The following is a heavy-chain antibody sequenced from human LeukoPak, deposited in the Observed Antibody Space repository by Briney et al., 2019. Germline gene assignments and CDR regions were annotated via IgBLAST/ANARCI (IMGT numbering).Heavy chain of an antibody. CDR3: ARGLDQPSYYFDY. Sequence: SETLSLTCTVSGGSISSGGYYWSWIRQHPGKGLEWIGYIYYSGSTYYNPSLKSRVTISVDTSKNQFSLKLSSVTAADTAVYYCARGLDQPSYYFDYWGQGTLVTVSS. CDR1: GGSISSGGYY. D-gene: IGHD6-6*01. J-gene: IGHJ4*02. V-gene: IGHV4-31*03. CDR2: IYYSGST.